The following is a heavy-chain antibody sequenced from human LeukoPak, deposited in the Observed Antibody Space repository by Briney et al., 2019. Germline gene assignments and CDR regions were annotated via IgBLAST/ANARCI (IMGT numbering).Heavy chain of an antibody. CDR2: ISGSGGST. CDR3: AKDLAGADYFDS. J-gene: IGHJ4*02. V-gene: IGHV3-23*01. CDR1: GFTFSSYA. Sequence: GGSLRPSCAASGFTFSSYAMSWFRQAPGKGLEWVSVISGSGGSTYYADSVRGRFTISRDNSKNTLYLQMNSLRAEDTAVYYCAKDLAGADYFDSWGQGTLVTVSS. D-gene: IGHD1-26*01.